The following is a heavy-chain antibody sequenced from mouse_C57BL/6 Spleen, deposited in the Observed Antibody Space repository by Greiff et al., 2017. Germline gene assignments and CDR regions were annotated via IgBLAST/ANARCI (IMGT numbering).Heavy chain of an antibody. J-gene: IGHJ1*03. CDR1: GFTFSDYG. D-gene: IGHD2-1*01. CDR3: ARDGNLWYFDV. V-gene: IGHV5-17*01. CDR2: ISSGSSTI. Sequence: VQLKESGGGLVKPGGSLKLSCAASGFTFSDYGMHWVRQAPEKGLEWVAYISSGSSTIYYADTVKGRFTISRDNAKNTLFLQMTSLRSEDTAMYYCARDGNLWYFDVWGTGTTVTVSS.